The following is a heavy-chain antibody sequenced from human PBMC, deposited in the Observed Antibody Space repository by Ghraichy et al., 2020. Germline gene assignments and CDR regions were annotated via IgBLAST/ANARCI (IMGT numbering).Heavy chain of an antibody. J-gene: IGHJ4*02. Sequence: SETLSLTCTVSGGSISSHYGSWIRQSPGKGLQWIGYIYYSGSTNYNPSLKSRVTISVDTSKNQFSLRLSSVTAADTAVYYCARCLSPDFWTDWGQGTLVTVSS. D-gene: IGHD3/OR15-3a*01. CDR3: ARCLSPDFWTD. CDR1: GGSISSHY. V-gene: IGHV4-59*11. CDR2: IYYSGST.